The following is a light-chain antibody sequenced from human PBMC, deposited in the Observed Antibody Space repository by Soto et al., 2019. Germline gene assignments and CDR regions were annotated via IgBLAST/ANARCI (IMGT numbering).Light chain of an antibody. CDR1: SSNIGGNS. V-gene: IGLV1-51*01. J-gene: IGLJ1*01. CDR3: GSWDSSLSAYV. CDR2: DDN. Sequence: QSVMTQPPSVSAAPGQKVTNSCSGSSSNIGGNSVSWYQQLPGTAPKLLIYDDNKRPSGIPDRFSGSKSGTSATLGITGFQTGDEADYYCGSWDSSLSAYVFGTGTQLTVL.